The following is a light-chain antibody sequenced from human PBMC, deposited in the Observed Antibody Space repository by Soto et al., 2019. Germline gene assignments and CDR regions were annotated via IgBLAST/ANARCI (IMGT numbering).Light chain of an antibody. J-gene: IGKJ1*01. Sequence: DIRMTRWPCALSAAVGDRVTITCLASQSISSYLNWYQQKPGKAPKLLIYAASSLQSGVPSRFSGSGSGTEFTLTTTSLQPHHFATSYRQQYHRYSQTLGQGTKVDIK. CDR2: AAS. CDR3: QQYHRYSQT. V-gene: IGKV1-39*01. CDR1: QSISSY.